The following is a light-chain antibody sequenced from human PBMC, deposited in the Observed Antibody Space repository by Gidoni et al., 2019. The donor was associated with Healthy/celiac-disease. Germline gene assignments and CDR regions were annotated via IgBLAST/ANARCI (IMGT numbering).Light chain of an antibody. Sequence: EIVMTQSPATLSVAPGERATLSCRASQSVSSNLAWYQQKPGQAPSLRIYGSSTRATGIPARFSGSGSGTEFTLTISSLQSEDFAVYYCQQYNNWPPCTFXQXTRLEIK. CDR1: QSVSSN. J-gene: IGKJ5*01. CDR2: GSS. CDR3: QQYNNWPPCT. V-gene: IGKV3-15*01.